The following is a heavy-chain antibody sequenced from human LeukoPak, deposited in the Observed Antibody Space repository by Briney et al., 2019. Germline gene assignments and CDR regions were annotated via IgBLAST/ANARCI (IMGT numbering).Heavy chain of an antibody. D-gene: IGHD4-17*01. CDR2: MYHSGST. CDR1: GGSISSDGYS. V-gene: IGHV4-30-2*01. CDR3: ARSTPVTYYFDY. J-gene: IGHJ4*02. Sequence: PSQTLSLTCAVSGGSISSDGYSWSRIRQPPGKGLEWIGYMYHSGSTYYNPSLKSRVTMSVDRSKNQFSLKLTSVTAADTAVYYCARSTPVTYYFDYWGQGTLVTVSS.